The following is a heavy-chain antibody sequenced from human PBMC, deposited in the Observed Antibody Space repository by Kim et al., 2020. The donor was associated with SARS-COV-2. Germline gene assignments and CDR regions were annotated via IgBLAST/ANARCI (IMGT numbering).Heavy chain of an antibody. CDR3: AKDPKVELLWFGELAGGMDV. J-gene: IGHJ6*02. CDR1: GFTFSSYA. CDR2: ISGSGGST. D-gene: IGHD3-10*01. V-gene: IGHV3-23*01. Sequence: GGSLRLSCAASGFTFSSYAMSWVRQAPGKGLEWVSAISGSGGSTSYADSVKGRFTISRDNSKNTLYLQMNSLRAEDTAVYYCAKDPKVELLWFGELAGGMDVWGQGTTVTVSS.